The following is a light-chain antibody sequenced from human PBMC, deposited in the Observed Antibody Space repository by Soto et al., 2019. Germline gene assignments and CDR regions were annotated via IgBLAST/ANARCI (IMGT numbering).Light chain of an antibody. CDR3: QQYRFYWS. J-gene: IGKJ1*01. CDR1: QSISSS. V-gene: IGKV1-5*03. CDR2: KAS. Sequence: DIQMTQSPSTLSASVGDRVTVTCRASQSISSSLAWYQQKPGQAPKALIYKASTLESGVPSRFSGSGSGTEFTLTISSLQHEDFATYYCQQYRFYWSFGQGTKVEVK.